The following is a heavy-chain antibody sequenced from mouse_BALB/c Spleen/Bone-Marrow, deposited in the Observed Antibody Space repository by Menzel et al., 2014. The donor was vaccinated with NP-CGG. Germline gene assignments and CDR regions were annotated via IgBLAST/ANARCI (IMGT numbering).Heavy chain of an antibody. J-gene: IGHJ2*01. D-gene: IGHD1-1*01. CDR1: GFTFSNYW. CDR3: TGSDY. Sequence: EVQLQESGGGLVQPGGSMKLSCVASGFTFSNYWMNWVRQSPEKGLEWVAEIRLKSNNYATHYAESVKGRFTISRDDSKSSVYLQMNNSRAEDTGIYYCTGSDYWGQGTTLTVSS. V-gene: IGHV6-6*02. CDR2: IRLKSNNYAT.